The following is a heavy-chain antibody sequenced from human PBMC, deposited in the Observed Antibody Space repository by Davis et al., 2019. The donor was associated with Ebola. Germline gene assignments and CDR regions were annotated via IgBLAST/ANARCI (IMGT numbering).Heavy chain of an antibody. CDR2: INPNNGDT. CDR1: GYTFTDSY. Sequence: ASVTVSCKASGYTFTDSYIHWVRQAPGQGLEYMGWINPNNGDTYYAPKFQGRVTLTRDTSISTAYMELSRLRSDDTAVYYCARVGVPQDQWIERSWFDPWGQGTLVTVSS. D-gene: IGHD3-10*01. J-gene: IGHJ5*02. V-gene: IGHV1-2*02. CDR3: ARVGVPQDQWIERSWFDP.